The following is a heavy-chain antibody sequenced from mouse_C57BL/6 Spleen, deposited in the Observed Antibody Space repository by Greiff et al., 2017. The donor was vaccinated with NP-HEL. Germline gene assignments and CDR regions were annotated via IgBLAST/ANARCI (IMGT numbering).Heavy chain of an antibody. J-gene: IGHJ2*01. CDR3: TTGGYYYGSSPYYFDY. Sequence: EVQLQQSGAELVRPGASVKLSCTASGFNIKDDYMHWVKQRPEQGLEWIGWIDPENGDTEYASKFQGKATITADPSSNTAYLQLSSLTSEDTAVYYCTTGGYYYGSSPYYFDYWGQGTTLTVSS. CDR2: IDPENGDT. V-gene: IGHV14-4*01. CDR1: GFNIKDDY. D-gene: IGHD1-1*01.